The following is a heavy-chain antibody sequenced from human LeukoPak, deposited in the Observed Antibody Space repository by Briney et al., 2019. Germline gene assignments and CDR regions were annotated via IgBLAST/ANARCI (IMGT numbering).Heavy chain of an antibody. V-gene: IGHV1-18*01. D-gene: IGHD3-3*01. J-gene: IGHJ4*02. CDR1: GYTFTSYG. CDR3: ARDPKGVLRFLEWLSIDY. Sequence: GASVKVSCKASGYTFTSYGISWVRQAPGQGLEWMGWISAYNGNTNYAQKLQGRVTMTTDTSTSTAYMELRSLRSDDTAVYYCARDPKGVLRFLEWLSIDYWGQGTLVTVSS. CDR2: ISAYNGNT.